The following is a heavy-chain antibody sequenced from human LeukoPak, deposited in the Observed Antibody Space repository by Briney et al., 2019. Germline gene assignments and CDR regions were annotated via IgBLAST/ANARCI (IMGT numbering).Heavy chain of an antibody. J-gene: IGHJ4*02. V-gene: IGHV1-18*01. D-gene: IGHD2/OR15-2a*01. CDR3: ARVLVKTRGNYFHDDY. CDR1: GYTFTSYG. CDR2: ISAYDDKR. Sequence: GASVKASCKASGYTFTSYGISWARQAPGQGLEWMGWISAYDDKRNSVQRFQDRITMTTDTSTSTSCLELRNLRSDDTAVYYCARVLVKTRGNYFHDDYWGQGTLVTVSS.